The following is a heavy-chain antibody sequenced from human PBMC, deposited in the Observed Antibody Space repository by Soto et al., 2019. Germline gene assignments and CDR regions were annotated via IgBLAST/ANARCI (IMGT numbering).Heavy chain of an antibody. CDR1: GFTVSSNY. D-gene: IGHD6-6*01. Sequence: PGGSLRLSCAASGFTVSSNYMSWVRQAPGKGLEWVSVIYSGGSTYYADSVKGRFTISRDNSKNTLYLQMNSLRAEDTAVYYCARSHSSSPEDYYYGMDVWGQGTTVTVSS. CDR2: IYSGGST. J-gene: IGHJ6*02. CDR3: ARSHSSSPEDYYYGMDV. V-gene: IGHV3-53*01.